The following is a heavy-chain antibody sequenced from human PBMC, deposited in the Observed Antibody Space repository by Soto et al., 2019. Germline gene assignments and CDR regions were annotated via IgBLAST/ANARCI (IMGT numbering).Heavy chain of an antibody. CDR3: ARTSGYYFCDY. V-gene: IGHV1-3*01. CDR1: GYTFTTYA. J-gene: IGHJ4*02. CDR2: INAGNGNT. Sequence: QVHLVQSGAEVKKPGASVQVSCKASGYTFTTYAMHWVRQAPGQRLEWMGWINAGNGNTKYSQKFQGRVTITRDTSASTAYMELSSLRSEDTAVYYCARTSGYYFCDYWGQGTLVTVSS. D-gene: IGHD3-3*01.